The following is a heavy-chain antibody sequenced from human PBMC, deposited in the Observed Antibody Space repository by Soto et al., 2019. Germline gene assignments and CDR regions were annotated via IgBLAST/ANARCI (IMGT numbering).Heavy chain of an antibody. CDR1: GGTFSSYT. V-gene: IGHV1-69*02. Sequence: SVKVSCKASGGTFSSYTISWVRQAPGQGLEWMGRIIPILGIANYAQKFQGRVTITADTSTSTAYMELSSLRSDDTAVYYCARVYCTNGVCYTSYGMDVWGQGTTVTVSS. D-gene: IGHD2-8*01. CDR2: IIPILGIA. J-gene: IGHJ6*02. CDR3: ARVYCTNGVCYTSYGMDV.